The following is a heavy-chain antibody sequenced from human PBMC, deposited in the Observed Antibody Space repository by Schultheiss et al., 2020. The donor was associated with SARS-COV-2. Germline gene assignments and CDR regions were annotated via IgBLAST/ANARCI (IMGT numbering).Heavy chain of an antibody. Sequence: GGSLRLSCAASGFTFSSYAMSWVRQAPGKGLEWVSSISSSSTIYYADSVKGRFTISRDNAKNSLYLQMNSLRAEDTAVYYCARDRDYYDSSSYFDYWGQGTMVTVSS. D-gene: IGHD3-22*01. CDR1: GFTFSSYA. CDR3: ARDRDYYDSSSYFDY. V-gene: IGHV3-69-1*01. CDR2: ISSSSTI. J-gene: IGHJ4*02.